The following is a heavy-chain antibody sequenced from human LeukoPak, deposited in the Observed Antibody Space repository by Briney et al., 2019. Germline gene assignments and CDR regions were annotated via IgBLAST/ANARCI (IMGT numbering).Heavy chain of an antibody. CDR3: ARVGLLRYFDWSDY. Sequence: ASVKVSCKASGGTFSSYAISWVRQAPGQGLEWMGWISAYNGNTNYAQKLQGRVTMTTGTSTSTAYMELRSLRSDDTAVYYCARVGLLRYFDWSDYWGQGTLVTVSS. CDR1: GGTFSSYA. V-gene: IGHV1-18*01. CDR2: ISAYNGNT. J-gene: IGHJ4*02. D-gene: IGHD3-9*01.